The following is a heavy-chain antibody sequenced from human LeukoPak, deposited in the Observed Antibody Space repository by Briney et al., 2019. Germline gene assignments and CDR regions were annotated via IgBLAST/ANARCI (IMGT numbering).Heavy chain of an antibody. D-gene: IGHD2-8*02. CDR1: GGSISSGGYY. CDR3: TLVEGQGGMAFDI. CDR2: IYYSGST. V-gene: IGHV4-31*03. J-gene: IGHJ3*02. Sequence: SETLSLTCTVSGGSISSGGYYWSWIRQHPGKGLEWIGYIYYSGSTYYNPSLKSRVTISVDTSKNQFSLKLSSVTAADTAVYYSTLVEGQGGMAFDIWGQGTMVTVSS.